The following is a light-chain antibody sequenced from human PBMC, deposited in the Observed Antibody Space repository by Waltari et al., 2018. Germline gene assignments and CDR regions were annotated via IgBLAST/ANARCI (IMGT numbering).Light chain of an antibody. Sequence: EIVLTQSPGTLSLSPGESATLSCRASQSLNNNYLAWYQQKPGQAPRLLIYGASSRATGIPDRFSGSGSGTDFTLTISRLEPEDFAVYYCHQYENSPFTFGQGTRLVIK. J-gene: IGKJ5*01. CDR3: HQYENSPFT. V-gene: IGKV3-20*01. CDR2: GAS. CDR1: QSLNNNY.